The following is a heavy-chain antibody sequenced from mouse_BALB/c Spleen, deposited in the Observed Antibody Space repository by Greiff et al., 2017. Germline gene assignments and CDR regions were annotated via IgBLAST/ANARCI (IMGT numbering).Heavy chain of an antibody. V-gene: IGHV5-4*02. CDR1: GFTFSDYY. CDR2: ISDGGSYT. D-gene: IGHD2-1*01. CDR3: ARGGNDFDY. J-gene: IGHJ2*01. Sequence: EVKVEESGGGLVKPGGSLKLSCAASGFTFSDYYMYWVRQTPEKRLEWVATISDGGSYTYYPDSVKGRFTISRDNAKNNLYLQMSSLKSEDTAMYYCARGGNDFDYWGQGTTLTVSS.